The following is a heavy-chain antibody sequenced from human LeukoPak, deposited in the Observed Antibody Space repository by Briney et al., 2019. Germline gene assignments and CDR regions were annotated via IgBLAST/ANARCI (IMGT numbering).Heavy chain of an antibody. CDR1: GFTFSSYA. V-gene: IGHV3-23*01. CDR2: ISGSGGST. J-gene: IGHJ4*02. CDR3: ASSSGWRYYFDY. Sequence: PGGSLRLSCAASGFTFSSYAMSWVRQAPGKGLEWVSAISGSGGSTYYADSVKGRSTISRDNSKNTLFLQMNSLRAEDTAVYYCASSSGWRYYFDYWGQGTLVTVSS. D-gene: IGHD6-19*01.